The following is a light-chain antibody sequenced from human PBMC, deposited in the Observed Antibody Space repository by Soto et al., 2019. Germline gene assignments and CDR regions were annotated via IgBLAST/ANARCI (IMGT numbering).Light chain of an antibody. CDR1: QSVSTF. V-gene: IGKV3-11*01. CDR3: QQRSNWPLT. Sequence: EIVLTQSPATGSLSPGERATLSCRASQSVSTFLAWYQQKPGQAPRLLIYDASNRATGIPARFSGSGSGTDFILTISSLEPEDFAVYYCQQRSNWPLTFGGGTKVEIK. J-gene: IGKJ4*01. CDR2: DAS.